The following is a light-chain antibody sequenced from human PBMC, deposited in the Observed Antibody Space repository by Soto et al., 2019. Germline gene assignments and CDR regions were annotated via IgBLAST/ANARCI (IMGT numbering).Light chain of an antibody. CDR3: SSYAGSNNMVV. CDR1: SSDVGGYNF. V-gene: IGLV2-8*01. CDR2: EVS. J-gene: IGLJ2*01. Sequence: QSALTQPPSASGSPGQSVTISCTGTSSDVGGYNFVSWYQQHPGKVPKLMIYEVSKRPSGVPDRFSGSKSGNTASLTVSGLQAEDEADYYCSSYAGSNNMVVFGGGTKLTV.